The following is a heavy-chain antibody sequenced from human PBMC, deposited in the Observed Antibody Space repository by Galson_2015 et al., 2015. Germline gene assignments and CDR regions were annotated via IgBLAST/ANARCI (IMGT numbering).Heavy chain of an antibody. CDR2: ISYDGSNK. J-gene: IGHJ6*02. CDR1: GFTFSSYA. CDR3: ARDFQTIFGNYYYYYGMDV. Sequence: SLRLSCAASGFTFSSYAMHWVRQAPGKGLEWVAVISYDGSNKYYADSVKGRFTISRDNSKNTLYLQMNSLRAEDTAVYYCARDFQTIFGNYYYYYGMDVWGQGTTVTVSS. D-gene: IGHD3-3*01. V-gene: IGHV3-30-3*01.